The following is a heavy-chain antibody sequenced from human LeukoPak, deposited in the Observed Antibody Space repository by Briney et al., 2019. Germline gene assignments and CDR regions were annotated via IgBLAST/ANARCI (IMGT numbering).Heavy chain of an antibody. CDR1: GFSFSGYA. D-gene: IGHD3-3*01. CDR2: ISYDGSNE. Sequence: GRSLRLSCAASGFSFSGYALHWVRQAPGKGLEWVAVISYDGSNEYFANSVKGRFTISRDNSKNMLFLQMNSLRADDTAVYYCARASLIDYDFRSGPADYFDFWGQGTLVTVSS. V-gene: IGHV3-30*04. CDR3: ARASLIDYDFRSGPADYFDF. J-gene: IGHJ4*02.